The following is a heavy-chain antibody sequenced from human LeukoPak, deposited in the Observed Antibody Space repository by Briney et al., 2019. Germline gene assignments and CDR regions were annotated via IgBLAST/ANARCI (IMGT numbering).Heavy chain of an antibody. D-gene: IGHD6-13*01. CDR2: IYYSGST. J-gene: IGHJ5*02. CDR3: AREGSSSWYNWFDP. CDR1: GGSISSYY. Sequence: SETLSLTCTVSGGSISSYYWSWIRQPPGKGLEWIGYIYYSGSTNYNPSLKSRVTISVDTSKNQFSLKLGSVTAADTAVYYCAREGSSSWYNWFDPWGQGTLVTVSS. V-gene: IGHV4-59*01.